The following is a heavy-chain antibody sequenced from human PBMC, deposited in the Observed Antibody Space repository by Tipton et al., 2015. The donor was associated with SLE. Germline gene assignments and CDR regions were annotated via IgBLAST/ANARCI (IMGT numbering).Heavy chain of an antibody. CDR3: ARASDDIVVVPASVSGNYYYVMDV. CDR2: INPNSGGA. V-gene: IGHV1-2*06. J-gene: IGHJ6*02. Sequence: QLVQSGPEVKKPGASVKVSCKASGYTFTKFFMHWVRQAPGQGLEWMGRINPNSGGANFAQKFQGRVTMTRDTSISTAYMDLTRLTSDDTAVYYCARASDDIVVVPASVSGNYYYVMDVWGQGTTVTVS. D-gene: IGHD2-2*01. CDR1: GYTFTKFF.